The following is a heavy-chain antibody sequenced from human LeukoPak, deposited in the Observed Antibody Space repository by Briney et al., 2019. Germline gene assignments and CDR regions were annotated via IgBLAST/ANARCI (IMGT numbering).Heavy chain of an antibody. CDR3: ARADGSEDDDYFDY. V-gene: IGHV3-7*03. CDR1: GFTFSSYW. CDR2: IKQDGSEK. J-gene: IGHJ4*02. Sequence: GGSLRLSCAASGFTFSSYWMSWVRQAPGKGLEWVANIKQDGSEKYYVDSVKGRFTISRDNAKNSLYLQMNSLRAEDTAVYYCARADGSEDDDYFDYWGQGTLVTVSS. D-gene: IGHD3-10*01.